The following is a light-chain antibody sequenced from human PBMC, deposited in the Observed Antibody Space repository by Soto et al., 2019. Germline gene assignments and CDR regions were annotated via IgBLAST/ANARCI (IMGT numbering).Light chain of an antibody. J-gene: IGKJ1*01. CDR3: HQYGSSPPWT. V-gene: IGKV3-20*01. CDR2: CAS. Sequence: EIVLTQSPGTLSLSPGERATLSCRASQSFSSSYLAWYQQNPGQAPSLLIYCASSRATGIHDRFSGSGSGTDFTLTISRLEPEDFAVYYCHQYGSSPPWTFGQGTKVEIK. CDR1: QSFSSSY.